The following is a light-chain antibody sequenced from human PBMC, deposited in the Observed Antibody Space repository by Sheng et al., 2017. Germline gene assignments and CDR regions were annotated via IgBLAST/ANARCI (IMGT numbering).Light chain of an antibody. Sequence: DIQMTQSPSTLSASVGDRVTITCRASQSISNWLAWYQQKPGKAPKLLIYKASSLESGVPSRFSGSGSGTEFTLTIGSLQADDFVTYYCQQYSNFSPITFGQGTRLDIK. CDR2: KAS. V-gene: IGKV1-5*03. CDR3: QQYSNFSPIT. J-gene: IGKJ5*01. CDR1: QSISNW.